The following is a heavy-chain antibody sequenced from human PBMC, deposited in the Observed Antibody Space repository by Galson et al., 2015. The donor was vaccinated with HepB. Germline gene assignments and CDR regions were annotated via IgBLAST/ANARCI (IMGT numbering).Heavy chain of an antibody. D-gene: IGHD2-2*01. V-gene: IGHV3-21*01. CDR2: ISSSSSYI. CDR1: GFTLSSYS. J-gene: IGHJ4*02. CDR3: ASGGYCSSTSCYVDY. Sequence: SLRLSCAASGFTLSSYSMNWVRQAPGKGLEWVSSISSSSSYIYYADSVKGRFTISRDNAKNSLYLQMNSLRAEDTAVYYCASGGYCSSTSCYVDYWGQGTLVTVSS.